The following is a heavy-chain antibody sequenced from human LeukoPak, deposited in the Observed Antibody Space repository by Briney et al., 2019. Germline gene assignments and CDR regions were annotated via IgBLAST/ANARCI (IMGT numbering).Heavy chain of an antibody. J-gene: IGHJ4*02. D-gene: IGHD3-9*01. Sequence: PGGSLRLSCAASGFTFSSYSMNWVRQAPGKGLEWVSSISSSSSYIYYADSVKGRFTISRDNYKNTLYLQMNSLRAEDTAVYYCAKAAPLAYYDILTGQGPDYWGQGTLVTVSS. CDR3: AKAAPLAYYDILTGQGPDY. CDR1: GFTFSSYS. V-gene: IGHV3-21*01. CDR2: ISSSSSYI.